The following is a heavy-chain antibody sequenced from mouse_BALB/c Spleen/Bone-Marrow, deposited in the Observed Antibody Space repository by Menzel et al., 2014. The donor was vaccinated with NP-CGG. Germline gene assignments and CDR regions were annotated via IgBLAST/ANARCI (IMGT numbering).Heavy chain of an antibody. J-gene: IGHJ3*01. CDR1: GYSFTSYW. CDR2: IHPSDSES. V-gene: IGHV1S82*01. D-gene: IGHD3-3*01. Sequence: VQRVESGAELVRPGASVKLSCKASGYSFTSYWMNWVKQRPGQGLEWIGMIHPSDSESRLNQKFKDKATLTVDKSFSTAYMQLSSPKSEDSAVYYCTRYDLTTRAFAYWGQGTLVTVSA. CDR3: TRYDLTTRAFAY.